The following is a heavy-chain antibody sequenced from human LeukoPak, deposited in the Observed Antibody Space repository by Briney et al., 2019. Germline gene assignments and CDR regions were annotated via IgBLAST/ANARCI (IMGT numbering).Heavy chain of an antibody. V-gene: IGHV3-15*01. D-gene: IGHD3-10*01. J-gene: IGHJ4*02. CDR2: IKSKTEGGKI. Sequence: GGSLRLSCAASGFTFSNAYMSWVRQAPGKGLEWVGRIKSKTEGGKIDYAAPVKGRFTISRDDSRNTLYLQMNSLKTEDTAVYYCTTDDYYYGSGSYCPLGSYWGQGTLVTVSS. CDR3: TTDDYYYGSGSYCPLGSY. CDR1: GFTFSNAY.